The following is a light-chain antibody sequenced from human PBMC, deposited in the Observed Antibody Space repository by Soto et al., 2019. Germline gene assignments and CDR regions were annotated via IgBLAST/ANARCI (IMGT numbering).Light chain of an antibody. Sequence: ETVLTQSPGTLSLSPGERATLSCRASQSVSSNYLAWYQHKTGQAPRLLIYGASSRATGIPDRFSGSGSGTDFTITISRLEPEDFAVYYCQQYGSSPRTFGQGTKVEIK. CDR3: QQYGSSPRT. V-gene: IGKV3-20*01. CDR1: QSVSSNY. J-gene: IGKJ1*01. CDR2: GAS.